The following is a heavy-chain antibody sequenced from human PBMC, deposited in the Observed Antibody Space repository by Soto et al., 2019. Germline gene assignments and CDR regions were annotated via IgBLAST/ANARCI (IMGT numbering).Heavy chain of an antibody. CDR1: GGSISSYY. J-gene: IGHJ5*02. CDR3: AQSVGISRPRFDP. CDR2: IYYSGST. Sequence: PSETLSLACTVSGGSISSYYWSWIRQPPGKGLEWIGYIYYSGSTNYNPSLKSRVTISVDTSKNQFSLKLSSVTAADTAVYYCAQSVGISRPRFDPWGQGTLVTVSS. V-gene: IGHV4-59*01. D-gene: IGHD1-26*01.